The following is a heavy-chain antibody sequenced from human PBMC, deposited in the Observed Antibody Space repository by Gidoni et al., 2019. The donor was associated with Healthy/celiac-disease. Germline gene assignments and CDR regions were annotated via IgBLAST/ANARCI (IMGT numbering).Heavy chain of an antibody. V-gene: IGHV3-9*01. CDR2: ISWNSGSI. CDR3: AKDAIDTAMGGYFDY. D-gene: IGHD5-18*01. Sequence: EVQLVESGGGLVQPGRSLRLSCAASGFTFADYAMHWVRQAPGKGLEWVSGISWNSGSIGYADSVKGRFTISRDNAKNSLYLQMNSLRAEDTALYYCAKDAIDTAMGGYFDYWGQGTLVTVSS. CDR1: GFTFADYA. J-gene: IGHJ4*02.